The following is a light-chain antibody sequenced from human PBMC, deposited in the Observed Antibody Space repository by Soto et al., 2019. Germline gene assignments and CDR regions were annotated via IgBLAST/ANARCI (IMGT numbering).Light chain of an antibody. V-gene: IGKV3-11*01. CDR1: QSVRHY. CDR3: QQRSNWPPAIT. CDR2: DAS. J-gene: IGKJ5*01. Sequence: EIVLTPSPATLSLSPGERATLSCRASQSVRHYLAWYQQKPGQAPRLLIYDASNRATGIPARFSGSGSGTDFTLTISSLEPEDFAVYYCQQRSNWPPAITFGQGTRLEIK.